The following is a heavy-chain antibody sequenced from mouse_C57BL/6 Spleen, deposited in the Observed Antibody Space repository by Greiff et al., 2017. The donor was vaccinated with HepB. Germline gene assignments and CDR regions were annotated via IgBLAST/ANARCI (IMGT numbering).Heavy chain of an antibody. Sequence: VMLVESGAELVKPGASVKISCKASGYAFSSYWMNWVKQRPGKGLEWIGQIYPGDGDTNYNGKFKGKATLTADKSSSTAYMQLSSLTSEDSAVYFCAREENYYGSSYRYFDVWGTGTTVTVSS. CDR3: AREENYYGSSYRYFDV. V-gene: IGHV1-80*01. CDR2: IYPGDGDT. J-gene: IGHJ1*03. D-gene: IGHD1-1*01. CDR1: GYAFSSYW.